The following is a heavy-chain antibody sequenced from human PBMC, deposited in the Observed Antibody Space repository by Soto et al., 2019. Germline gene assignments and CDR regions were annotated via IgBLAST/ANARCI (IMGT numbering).Heavy chain of an antibody. J-gene: IGHJ2*01. CDR1: GFTIGTYA. Sequence: PGGSLRLSCIASGFTIGTYAMHWVRQAPGKGLEWVALISYDGSATYFTESVSGRFTISRDNSKNTVFLRLSSLRAEDTAVYYCARDWDRGGGTYHWYLDLWGRGTLVTVSS. CDR3: ARDWDRGGGTYHWYLDL. CDR2: ISYDGSAT. D-gene: IGHD1-26*01. V-gene: IGHV3-30-3*01.